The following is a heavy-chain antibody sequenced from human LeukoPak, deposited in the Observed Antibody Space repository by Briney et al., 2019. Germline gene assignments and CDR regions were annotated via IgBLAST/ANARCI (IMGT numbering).Heavy chain of an antibody. Sequence: GGSLRLSCAASGFTFSSYSMNWVRQAPGKGLEWVSSISSSSSYIYYADSVKGRFTISRDNAKNLLYLQMNSLRAEDTAVYYCARDMGYQLLYAMDVWGKGTTVTVSS. CDR2: ISSSSSYI. D-gene: IGHD2-2*02. CDR3: ARDMGYQLLYAMDV. V-gene: IGHV3-21*01. J-gene: IGHJ6*03. CDR1: GFTFSSYS.